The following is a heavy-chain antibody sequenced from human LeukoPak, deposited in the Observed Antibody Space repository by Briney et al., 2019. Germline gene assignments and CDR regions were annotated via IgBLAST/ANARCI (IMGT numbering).Heavy chain of an antibody. V-gene: IGHV1-2*02. CDR2: INPNNGGT. J-gene: IGHJ4*02. D-gene: IGHD3-16*02. Sequence: ASVKVSCKTSVYTFTAYYTLWVRQAPGQGPEWMGWINPNNGGTNYAQKFQGRVTMTRDTSISAAYMELSRLRSDDTAVYYCARVGGLGELSGGQGTLVTVSS. CDR1: VYTFTAYY. CDR3: ARVGGLGELS.